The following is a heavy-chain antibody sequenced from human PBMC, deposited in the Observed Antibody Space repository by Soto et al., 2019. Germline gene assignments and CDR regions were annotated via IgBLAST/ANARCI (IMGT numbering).Heavy chain of an antibody. CDR2: ISAYNGNT. CDR1: GYTFTSYG. V-gene: IGHV1-18*01. Sequence: GASVKVSCKASGYTFTSYGISWVRQAPGQGLEWMGWISAYNGNTNYAQKLQGRVTMTTDTSTSTAYMEVRSLRFDDTAVYYCARWNEPTILGYCSSTSCGPSYYGMDGWGQGTTVTVSS. D-gene: IGHD2-2*01. CDR3: ARWNEPTILGYCSSTSCGPSYYGMDG. J-gene: IGHJ6*02.